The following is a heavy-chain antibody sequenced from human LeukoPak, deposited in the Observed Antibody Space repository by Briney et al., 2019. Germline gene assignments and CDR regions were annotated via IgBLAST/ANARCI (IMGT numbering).Heavy chain of an antibody. V-gene: IGHV1-2*02. CDR3: ARAYGDYERDYYYYMDV. D-gene: IGHD4-17*01. Sequence: ASVKVSCKASGYTFTGYYMHWVRQAPGQGLEWMGWINPNSGGTNYAQKLQGRVTMTTDTSTSTAYMELRSLRSDDTAVYYCARAYGDYERDYYYYMDVWGKGTTVTISS. CDR2: INPNSGGT. CDR1: GYTFTGYY. J-gene: IGHJ6*03.